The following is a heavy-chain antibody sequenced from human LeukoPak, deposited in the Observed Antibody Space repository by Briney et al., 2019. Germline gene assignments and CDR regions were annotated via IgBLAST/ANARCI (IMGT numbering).Heavy chain of an antibody. V-gene: IGHV4-59*01. J-gene: IGHJ3*02. D-gene: IGHD5-12*01. Sequence: SETLSLTCTVSGGCISSYYWSWIRQPPGKGLECIGYIYYSGSTNYNPSLKSRVTISVDTSKNQFSLKLSSVTAADTAVYYCAREGRKAWLRTLGDAFDIWGQGTMVTVSS. CDR1: GGCISSYY. CDR3: AREGRKAWLRTLGDAFDI. CDR2: IYYSGST.